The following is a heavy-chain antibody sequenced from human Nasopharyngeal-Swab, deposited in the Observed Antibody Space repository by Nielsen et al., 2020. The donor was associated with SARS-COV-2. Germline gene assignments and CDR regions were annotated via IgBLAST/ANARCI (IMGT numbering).Heavy chain of an antibody. J-gene: IGHJ4*02. CDR1: GFTFDDYA. V-gene: IGHV3-9*01. CDR2: ISWNSGSI. D-gene: IGHD2-21*02. CDR3: ARDVVTAIPYFDY. Sequence: SLKISCAASGFTFDDYAMHWVRQAPGKGLEWVSGISWNSGSIGYADSVKGRFTISRDNAKNSLYLQMNSLTAEDTAVYYCARDVVTAIPYFDYWGQGTLVTVSS.